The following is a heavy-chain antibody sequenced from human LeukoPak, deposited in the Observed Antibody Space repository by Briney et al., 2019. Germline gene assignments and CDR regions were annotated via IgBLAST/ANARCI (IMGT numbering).Heavy chain of an antibody. CDR3: ATSTTEDPWFDP. CDR1: GYTLTELS. D-gene: IGHD4-17*01. Sequence: ASVKVSCKVSGYTLTELSMHWVRQAPGKGLEWMGGFDPEDGETIYAQKFQGRVTMTEDTSTDTAYMELSSLRSEDTAVYYCATSTTEDPWFDPWGQGTLVTVSS. J-gene: IGHJ5*02. V-gene: IGHV1-24*01. CDR2: FDPEDGET.